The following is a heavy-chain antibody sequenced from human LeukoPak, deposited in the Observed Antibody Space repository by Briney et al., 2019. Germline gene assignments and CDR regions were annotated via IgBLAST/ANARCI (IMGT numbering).Heavy chain of an antibody. Sequence: PETLSLTCAVYGGSFSGYYWSWIRQPPGKGLEWIGEINHSGSTNYNPSLKSRVTISVDTSKNQFSLKLSSVTAADTAVYYCARVNYGDYIDYWGQGTLVTVSS. CDR3: ARVNYGDYIDY. D-gene: IGHD4-17*01. J-gene: IGHJ4*02. CDR2: INHSGST. V-gene: IGHV4-34*01. CDR1: GGSFSGYY.